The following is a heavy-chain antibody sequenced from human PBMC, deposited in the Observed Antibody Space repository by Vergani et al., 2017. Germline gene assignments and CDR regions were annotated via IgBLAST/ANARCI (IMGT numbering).Heavy chain of an antibody. CDR2: IIPIFGTA. CDR1: GGTFNSYA. CDR3: ARGPSSSSDYYYYMDV. Sequence: QVQLVQSGAEVKKPGSSVKVSCKASGGTFNSYAISWVRQAPGQGLEWMGGIIPIFGTANYAQKFQGRVTITADESTSTAYMELSSLRSEDTAVYYCARGPSSSSDYYYYMDVWGKGTTVTVSS. J-gene: IGHJ6*03. V-gene: IGHV1-69*01. D-gene: IGHD6-6*01.